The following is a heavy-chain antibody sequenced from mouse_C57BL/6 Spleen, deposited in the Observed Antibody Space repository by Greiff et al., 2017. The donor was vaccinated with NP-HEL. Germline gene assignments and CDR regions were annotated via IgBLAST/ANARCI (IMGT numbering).Heavy chain of an antibody. D-gene: IGHD4-1*01. CDR3: ARDHGVGRDYYAMDY. CDR2: ISDGGSYT. V-gene: IGHV5-4*01. Sequence: EVQGVESGGGLVKPGGSLKLSCAASGFTFSSYAMSWVRQTPEKRLEWVATISDGGSYTYYPDNVKGRFTISRDNAKNNLYLQMSHLKSEDTAMYYCARDHGVGRDYYAMDYWGQGTSVTVSS. J-gene: IGHJ4*01. CDR1: GFTFSSYA.